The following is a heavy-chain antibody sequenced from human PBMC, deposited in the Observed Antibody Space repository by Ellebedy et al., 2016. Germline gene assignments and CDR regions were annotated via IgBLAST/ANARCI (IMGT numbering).Heavy chain of an antibody. J-gene: IGHJ3*02. V-gene: IGHV1-58*01. D-gene: IGHD6-13*01. Sequence: SVKVSXXASGFTFTSSAVQWVRQARGQRLEWIGWIVVGSGNTNYAQKFQERVTITRDMSTSTAYMELSSLRSEDTAVYYCAADPTPPNIAAAGTHAFDIWGQGTMVTVSS. CDR2: IVVGSGNT. CDR3: AADPTPPNIAAAGTHAFDI. CDR1: GFTFTSSA.